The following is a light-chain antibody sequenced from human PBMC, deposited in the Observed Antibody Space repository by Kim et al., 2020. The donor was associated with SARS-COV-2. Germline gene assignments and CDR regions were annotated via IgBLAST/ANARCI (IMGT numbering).Light chain of an antibody. CDR2: DDN. CDR1: SSNIGASYE. V-gene: IGLV1-40*01. J-gene: IGLJ1*01. Sequence: QSVLTQPPSVSAAPGQRVTISCTGISSNIGASYEVYWYQQLPGTAPKLLIYDDNKRPSGIPDRFSGSKSGTSASLAITGLQTEDEADYYCKSYDSRLSAGVFGTGTQVTVL. CDR3: KSYDSRLSAGV.